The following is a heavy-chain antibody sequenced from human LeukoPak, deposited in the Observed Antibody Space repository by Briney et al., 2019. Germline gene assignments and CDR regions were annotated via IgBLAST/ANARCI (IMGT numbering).Heavy chain of an antibody. CDR3: ARMGYCSGGSCYYYYYMDV. CDR1: GGSISSHY. J-gene: IGHJ6*03. CDR2: IYYSGST. Sequence: PSETLSLTCTVSGGSISSHYWSWIRQPPGKGLEWIGYIYYSGSTNYNPFLKSRVTISVDTSKNQFSLKLSSVTAADTAVYYCARMGYCSGGSCYYYYYMDVWGKGTTVTVSS. D-gene: IGHD2-15*01. V-gene: IGHV4-59*11.